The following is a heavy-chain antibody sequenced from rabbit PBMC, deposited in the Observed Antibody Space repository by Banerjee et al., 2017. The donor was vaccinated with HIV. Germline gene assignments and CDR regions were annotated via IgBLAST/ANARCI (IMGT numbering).Heavy chain of an antibody. D-gene: IGHD7-1*01. CDR3: TTELTGNVNF. CDR1: GFSFSNKYV. CDR2: INSRSGDT. Sequence: QEQLVESGGGLVKPEGSLTLTCTASGFSFSNKYVMCWVRQAPGKGLEWIACINSRSGDTVYATWAKGRFTISKTSSTTLTLRMTSLTAADTATYFCTTELTGNVNFWGPGTLVT. J-gene: IGHJ4*02. V-gene: IGHV1S45*01.